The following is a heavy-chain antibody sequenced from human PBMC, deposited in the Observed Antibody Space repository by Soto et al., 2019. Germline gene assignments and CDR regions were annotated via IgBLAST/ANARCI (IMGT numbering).Heavy chain of an antibody. D-gene: IGHD5-12*01. CDR1: GFTFKNYA. V-gene: IGHV3-23*01. J-gene: IGHJ4*02. CDR2: ISGSGGST. Sequence: PGGSLRLSCVASGFTFKNYAMNWVRQAPGRGLEWVSAISGSGGSTYYADSVKGRFTLSRDNSKNTLYLQMDSLRAEDTAVYYCAKDLRAYTGYHLFGYWGQGILVTVSS. CDR3: AKDLRAYTGYHLFGY.